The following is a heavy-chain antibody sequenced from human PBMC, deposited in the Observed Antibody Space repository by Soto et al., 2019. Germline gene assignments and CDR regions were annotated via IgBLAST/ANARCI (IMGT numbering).Heavy chain of an antibody. CDR3: ARVRENYFDS. Sequence: QMQLQESGPGLVSPSQTLSLTCTVSGGSISSDGDYYRWSWIRQHPGKGLEWIGYIYDSGSPYYHPSLESRLTVSVDTSKTQFSLKLSSLTAADTAVYYCARVRENYFDSWGQGILVTVSS. J-gene: IGHJ4*02. CDR2: IYDSGSP. CDR1: GGSISSDGDYYR. V-gene: IGHV4-31*03.